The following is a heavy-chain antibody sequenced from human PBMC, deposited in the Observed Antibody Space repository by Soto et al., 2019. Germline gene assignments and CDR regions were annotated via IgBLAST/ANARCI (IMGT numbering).Heavy chain of an antibody. CDR2: IDPSGYT. CDR3: ARVRDWFDT. Sequence: PSETLSLTCAVYGGSFSGYYWNWIRQPPGKGLEWIGEIDPSGYTNYNPSLKSRVTISVDTSKNQFSLRLTSVTAADTAVYYCARVRDWFDTWGQGTLVTVSS. J-gene: IGHJ5*02. CDR1: GGSFSGYY. D-gene: IGHD3-3*01. V-gene: IGHV4-34*01.